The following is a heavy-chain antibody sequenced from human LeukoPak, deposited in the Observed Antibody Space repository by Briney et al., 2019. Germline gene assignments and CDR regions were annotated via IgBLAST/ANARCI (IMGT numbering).Heavy chain of an antibody. CDR3: ARMGHDILVPSGMDV. CDR2: INNDGSYT. V-gene: IGHV3-74*01. D-gene: IGHD1-1*01. CDR1: GFTFSGYR. Sequence: TGGSLRLSCAASGFTFSGYRMHWVRQAPGKGLVWVSRINNDGSYTSYADSVKGRFTISRDNAKNTLYVQMNSLRAEDTAVYYCARMGHDILVPSGMDVWGQGTTVTVSS. J-gene: IGHJ6*02.